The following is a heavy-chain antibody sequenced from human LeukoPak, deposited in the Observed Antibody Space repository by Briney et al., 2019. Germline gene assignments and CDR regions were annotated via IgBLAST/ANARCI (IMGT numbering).Heavy chain of an antibody. Sequence: GGSLRLSCAASGFTFSSYGMHWVRQAPGKGLEWVAFIHYDGSNKYYADSVKGRFTISRDNSKNTLFLQMNSLRPEDAAGFYCAKDPLGYCSRASCRYLDYWGQGTLVTVSS. CDR1: GFTFSSYG. V-gene: IGHV3-30*02. CDR3: AKDPLGYCSRASCRYLDY. D-gene: IGHD2-2*01. J-gene: IGHJ4*02. CDR2: IHYDGSNK.